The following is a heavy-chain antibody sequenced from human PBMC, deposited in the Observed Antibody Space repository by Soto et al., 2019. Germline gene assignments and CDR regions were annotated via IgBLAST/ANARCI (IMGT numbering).Heavy chain of an antibody. CDR2: VTHDGSLY. Sequence: QVQLVESGGGVVQPGRSLRLSCVASGFTFSSCAMHWFRQVPGKGLEWLAVVTHDGSLYPYADSVKGRFSISRDNSRKTLYLQMNILRPEDTAVYYCVKDRSDTWSFDYWGQGTMVTVSS. V-gene: IGHV3-30*18. CDR1: GFTFSSCA. D-gene: IGHD2-8*02. CDR3: VKDRSDTWSFDY. J-gene: IGHJ4*02.